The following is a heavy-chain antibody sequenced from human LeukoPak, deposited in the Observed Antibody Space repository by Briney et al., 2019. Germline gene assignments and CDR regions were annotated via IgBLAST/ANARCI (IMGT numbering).Heavy chain of an antibody. CDR3: AREMYYYDNSGYWRDIDV. D-gene: IGHD3-22*01. V-gene: IGHV3-30*14. CDR2: ISYDGSNK. CDR1: GFTFSSYA. Sequence: PGGSLRLSCAASGFTFSSYAMHWVRQAPGKGLEWVAVISYDGSNKYYADSVKGRFTVSRDNSKNTLYLQMNSLRAEDAAVYYCAREMYYYDNSGYWRDIDVWGRGTTVTISS. J-gene: IGHJ6*03.